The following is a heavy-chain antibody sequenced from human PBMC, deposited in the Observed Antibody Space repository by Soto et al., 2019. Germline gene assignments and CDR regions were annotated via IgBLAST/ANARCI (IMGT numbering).Heavy chain of an antibody. J-gene: IGHJ6*02. V-gene: IGHV3-30-3*01. CDR1: GITISNYF. CDR3: VAGDKYYAMGV. Sequence: QVQLVESVGGVVQPGRSLRVSCAASGITISNYFMYWVRQAPGKGLEWVAAISYDGSNKHYSDSVQGRFTISRDNSKTTLFLQMNSLRDEDTAVYYCVAGDKYYAMGVWGQGTTVAVSS. CDR2: ISYDGSNK. D-gene: IGHD6-6*01.